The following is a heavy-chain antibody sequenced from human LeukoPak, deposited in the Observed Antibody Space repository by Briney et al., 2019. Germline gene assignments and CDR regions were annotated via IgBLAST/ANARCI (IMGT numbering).Heavy chain of an antibody. CDR1: GGSIVSHY. CDR2: FYASGTT. D-gene: IGHD6-13*01. CDR3: AKDSSTWGNLAGHFDS. V-gene: IGHV4-4*07. J-gene: IGHJ4*02. Sequence: SETLSLICTISGGSIVSHYWNWIRQPAGRGLEWIGRFYASGTTNTSPSLKSRVTMSVDTSKNQFSLKLSSVTAADTAVYYCAKDSSTWGNLAGHFDSWGQGTLVTVSS.